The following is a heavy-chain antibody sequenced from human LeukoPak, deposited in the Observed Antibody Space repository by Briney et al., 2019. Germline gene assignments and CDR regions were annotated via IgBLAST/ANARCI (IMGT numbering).Heavy chain of an antibody. J-gene: IGHJ4*02. V-gene: IGHV4-39*07. CDR1: GDSITSGSYY. Sequence: PSETLSLTCTVSGDSITSGSYYWGWVRQPPGKGLEWLGTIYYRGTTYYNPSLKSRVTISVDTSKNQFSLRLNSVTAADTAVYYCARLPDTAMVDFWGQGTLVTVSS. CDR3: ARLPDTAMVDF. D-gene: IGHD5-18*01. CDR2: IYYRGTT.